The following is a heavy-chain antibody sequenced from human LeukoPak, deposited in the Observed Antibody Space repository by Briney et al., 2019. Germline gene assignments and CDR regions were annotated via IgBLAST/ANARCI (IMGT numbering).Heavy chain of an antibody. CDR1: RLIFSISA. CDR3: AKAECPDILSGYYRSYFDH. D-gene: IGHD3-9*01. CDR2: ISYGGTTK. V-gene: IGHV3-30*04. Sequence: GRSVRLLWAASRLIFSISAMHWVRHAPGKGLEWVAVISYGGTTKIYAESVKGRLTISRDNSKDTLYLQMNSLTTGGTAVYYCAKAECPDILSGYYRSYFDHWGQGTLVTVSS. J-gene: IGHJ4*02.